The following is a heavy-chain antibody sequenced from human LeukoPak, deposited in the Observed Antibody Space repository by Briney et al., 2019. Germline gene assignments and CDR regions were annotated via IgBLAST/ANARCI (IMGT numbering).Heavy chain of an antibody. V-gene: IGHV3-48*01. D-gene: IGHD6-6*01. CDR3: ARDFMGSGSSSY. CDR2: ISSSSSTI. Sequence: PGGSLRLSCTASGFTFGDYAMSWFRQAPGKGLEWVSYISSSSSTIYYADSVKGRFTISRDNAKNSLYLQMNSLRAEDTAVYYCARDFMGSGSSSYWGQGTLVTVSS. J-gene: IGHJ4*02. CDR1: GFTFGDYA.